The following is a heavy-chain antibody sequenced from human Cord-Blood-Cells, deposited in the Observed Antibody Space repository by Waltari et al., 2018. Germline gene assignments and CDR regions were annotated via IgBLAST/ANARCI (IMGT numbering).Heavy chain of an antibody. CDR1: GGSISSYY. Sequence: QVQLQESGPGLVKPSETLSLTCTVSGGSISSYYWSWIRQPPGRGLEWLGYIHYSGSTHYNPSLKSRVTLSLDTSKNQFSLKLSSVTAADTAVYYCARGGGYCSSTSCYAFDIWSQGTMVTVSS. J-gene: IGHJ3*02. V-gene: IGHV4-59*01. D-gene: IGHD2-2*01. CDR2: IHYSGST. CDR3: ARGGGYCSSTSCYAFDI.